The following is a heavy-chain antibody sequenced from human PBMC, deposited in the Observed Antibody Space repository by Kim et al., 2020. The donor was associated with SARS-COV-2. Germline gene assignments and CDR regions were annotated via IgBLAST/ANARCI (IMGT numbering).Heavy chain of an antibody. CDR1: GYSFTSYW. D-gene: IGHD3-3*01. CDR3: ARQLDYDFWSGYSHYYYYGMDV. V-gene: IGHV5-51*01. Sequence: GESLKISCKGSGYSFTSYWIGWVRQMPGKGLEWMGIIYPGDSDTRYSPSFQGQVTISADKSISTAYLQWSSLKASDTAMYYCARQLDYDFWSGYSHYYYYGMDVWGQGTTVTVSS. J-gene: IGHJ6*02. CDR2: IYPGDSDT.